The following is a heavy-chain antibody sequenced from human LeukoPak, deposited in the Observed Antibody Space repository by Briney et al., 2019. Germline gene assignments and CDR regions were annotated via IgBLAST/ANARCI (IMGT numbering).Heavy chain of an antibody. D-gene: IGHD2-21*01. CDR3: AAQPIPLYGETYMPRVFDY. J-gene: IGHJ4*02. Sequence: PSETLSLTCAVYGGSFSGYYWSWIRQPPGKGLEWIGEINHSGSTNYNPSLKSRVTISVDTSKNQFSLKLSSVTAADTAVYYCAAQPIPLYGETYMPRVFDYRGQGTLVTVSS. V-gene: IGHV4-34*01. CDR2: INHSGST. CDR1: GGSFSGYY.